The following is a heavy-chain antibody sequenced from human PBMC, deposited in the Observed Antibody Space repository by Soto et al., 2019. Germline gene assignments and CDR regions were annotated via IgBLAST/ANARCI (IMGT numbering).Heavy chain of an antibody. D-gene: IGHD6-19*01. CDR2: IRAYNGYT. CDR3: VRALDGYRSGWYVGYFDY. Sequence: QVQLVQSGAEVKKPGASVKVSCKASGYTFTSYGISWVRQAPGQGLEWMGWIRAYNGYTNYAQKFQGRVTISTDTSTGTAYMELRSLISDDTAVYYCVRALDGYRSGWYVGYFDYWGQGTLVTVSS. CDR1: GYTFTSYG. V-gene: IGHV1-18*04. J-gene: IGHJ4*02.